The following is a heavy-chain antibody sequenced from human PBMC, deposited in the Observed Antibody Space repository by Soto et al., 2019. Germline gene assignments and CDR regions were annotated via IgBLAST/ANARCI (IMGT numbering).Heavy chain of an antibody. D-gene: IGHD6-19*01. V-gene: IGHV1-58*01. CDR2: IVVGSGKT. Sequence: ASVKVSCKASGFTFTSSAVQWVRQARGQRLEWIGWIVVGSGKTNYAQKFQERVTITRNMSTSTAYQELSSLRSEDTAVYSCAAVLEQWLVQGEYYYYGMDVWGQGTKVTVSS. J-gene: IGHJ6*02. CDR3: AAVLEQWLVQGEYYYYGMDV. CDR1: GFTFTSSA.